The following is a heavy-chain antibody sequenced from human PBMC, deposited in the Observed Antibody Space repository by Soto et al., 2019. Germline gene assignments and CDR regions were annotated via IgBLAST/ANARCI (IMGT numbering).Heavy chain of an antibody. D-gene: IGHD3-10*01. CDR1: GFTFSSYW. J-gene: IGHJ4*02. CDR3: ARAFFGSGSYNDY. CDR2: INSDGSST. V-gene: IGHV3-74*01. Sequence: PGGSLRLSCAASGFTFSSYWIHWVRQAPGKGLVWVSRINSDGSSTSYADSVKGRFTISRDNAKNTLYLQMNSLRAEDTAVYYCARAFFGSGSYNDYWGQGTLVTVSS.